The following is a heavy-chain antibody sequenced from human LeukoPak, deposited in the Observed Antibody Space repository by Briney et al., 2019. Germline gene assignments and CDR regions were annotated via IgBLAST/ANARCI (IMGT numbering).Heavy chain of an antibody. CDR2: IYPGDSDT. V-gene: IGHV5-51*01. CDR3: ARQFSYGPVYVLDV. D-gene: IGHD5-18*01. Sequence: GESLKISCKGSGYSFTSYWIAWVRQMPGKGLEWMGIIYPGDSDTKYSPSFQGQVTISADKSISTPFLQWSSLRASDTAMYYCARQFSYGPVYVLDVWAQGTTVTVSS. J-gene: IGHJ6*02. CDR1: GYSFTSYW.